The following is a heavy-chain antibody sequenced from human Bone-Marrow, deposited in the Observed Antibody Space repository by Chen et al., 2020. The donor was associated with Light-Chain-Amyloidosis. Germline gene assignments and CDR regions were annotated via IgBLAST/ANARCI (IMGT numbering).Heavy chain of an antibody. Sequence: QVRLVESGGGVVRPGMSLRLSCAASGFTLSTYGMHWVRQVPGKGLEWVAIISDDGGIVHYKESVKGRFTISRDNRRNILYLQMNSLRSEDTALYHCAKVTNGWYGGSFDSWGHGTLVTVSS. D-gene: IGHD3-10*01. CDR1: GFTLSTYG. V-gene: IGHV3-30*18. CDR3: AKVTNGWYGGSFDS. J-gene: IGHJ5*01. CDR2: ISDDGGIV.